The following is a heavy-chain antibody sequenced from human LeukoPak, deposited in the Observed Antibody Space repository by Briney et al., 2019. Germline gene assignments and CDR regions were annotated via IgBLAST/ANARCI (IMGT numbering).Heavy chain of an antibody. Sequence: GGSLSLSCQASGFTFITYSMTWVRQPPGRGLEWVSFISSSVNYIYYADSVKGRFTISRDNAKNSLYLQMNSLRAEDTAVYYCARDGDDGGYFDYWGQGTLVTVSS. CDR1: GFTFITYS. J-gene: IGHJ4*02. D-gene: IGHD7-27*01. V-gene: IGHV3-21*01. CDR2: ISSSVNYI. CDR3: ARDGDDGGYFDY.